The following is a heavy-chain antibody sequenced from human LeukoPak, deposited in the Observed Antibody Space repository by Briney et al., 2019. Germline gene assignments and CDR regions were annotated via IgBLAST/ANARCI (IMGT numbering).Heavy chain of an antibody. J-gene: IGHJ4*02. CDR3: ARMTSVTGANSH. V-gene: IGHV3-21*01. D-gene: IGHD4-17*01. Sequence: GGSLRLSCVASGFTFSSYSMNWVRQAPGKGLEWVSSISSSSSYIYYADSVKGRFTISRDNAKNSLYLQMNSLRAEDTAVYYCARMTSVTGANSHWGQGTLVTVSS. CDR2: ISSSSSYI. CDR1: GFTFSSYS.